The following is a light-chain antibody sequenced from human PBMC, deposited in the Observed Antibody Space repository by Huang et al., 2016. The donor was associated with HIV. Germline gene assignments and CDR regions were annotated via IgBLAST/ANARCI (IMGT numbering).Light chain of an antibody. J-gene: IGKJ2*01. CDR3: QQYDYFPYT. CDR2: DAS. Sequence: DIQMTQSPSSLSASVGDRVTITCQASQDISNYLNWFQQKPGKAPKLLIDDASNLQSGVPSRFSGSGSGTDFSLTISGLQPEDLATYYCQQYDYFPYTFGQGTRVDIK. CDR1: QDISNY. V-gene: IGKV1-33*01.